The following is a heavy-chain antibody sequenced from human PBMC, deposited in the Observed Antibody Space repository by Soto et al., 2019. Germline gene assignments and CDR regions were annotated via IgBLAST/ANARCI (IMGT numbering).Heavy chain of an antibody. J-gene: IGHJ6*02. D-gene: IGHD4-17*01. V-gene: IGHV1-46*01. CDR2: INPSGGST. Sequence: ASVKVSCKASGYTFTSYYMHWVRHAPGQGLEWMGIINPSGGSTSYAQKFQGRVTMTRDTSTSTVYMELSSLRSEDTAVYYCASPKSDYGDFLDYYYGMDVWGQGTTVTVSS. CDR1: GYTFTSYY. CDR3: ASPKSDYGDFLDYYYGMDV.